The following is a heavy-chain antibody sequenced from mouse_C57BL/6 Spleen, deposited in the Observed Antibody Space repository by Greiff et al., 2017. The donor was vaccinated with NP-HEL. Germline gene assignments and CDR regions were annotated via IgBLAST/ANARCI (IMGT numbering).Heavy chain of an antibody. CDR3: ARGGSNPYYYAMDY. V-gene: IGHV1-82*01. D-gene: IGHD2-5*01. CDR2: IYPGDGDT. J-gene: IGHJ4*01. CDR1: GYAFRSSW. Sequence: QVQLQQSGPELVKPGASVKISCKASGYAFRSSWMNWVKQRPGKGLEWIGRIYPGDGDTNYNGKFKGKATLTADKSSSTAYMQLSSLTSEDSAVYFCARGGSNPYYYAMDYWGQGTSVTVSS.